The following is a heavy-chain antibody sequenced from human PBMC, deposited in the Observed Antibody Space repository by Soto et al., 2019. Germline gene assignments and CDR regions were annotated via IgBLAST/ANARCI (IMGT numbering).Heavy chain of an antibody. Sequence: PTLVNPAQTLTLTCTFSGCSLSTSGMCVSWIRQPPGKALEWLALIDWDDDKYYSTSLKTRLTITKDTSKNQVVLTMTNMDPVDTATYYCARINSGGSGWFDPWGQGTLVTVSS. J-gene: IGHJ5*02. CDR1: GCSLSTSGMC. V-gene: IGHV2-70*01. CDR2: IDWDDDK. CDR3: ARINSGGSGWFDP. D-gene: IGHD2-15*01.